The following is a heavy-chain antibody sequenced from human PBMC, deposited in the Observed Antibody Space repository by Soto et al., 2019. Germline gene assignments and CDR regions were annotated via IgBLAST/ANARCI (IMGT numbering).Heavy chain of an antibody. Sequence: GGSLRLSCAASGFTFDDYAMHWVRQAPGKGLEWVSGISWNSGSIGYADSVKGRFTISRDNAKNSLYLQMNSLRAEDTALYYCAKDVRYCSSTSRYPFGKHYYYMDVWGKGTTVTVSS. CDR3: AKDVRYCSSTSRYPFGKHYYYMDV. CDR2: ISWNSGSI. J-gene: IGHJ6*03. CDR1: GFTFDDYA. D-gene: IGHD2-2*01. V-gene: IGHV3-9*01.